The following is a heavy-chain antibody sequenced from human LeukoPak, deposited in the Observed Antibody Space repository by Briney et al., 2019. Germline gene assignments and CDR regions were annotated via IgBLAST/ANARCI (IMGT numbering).Heavy chain of an antibody. J-gene: IGHJ4*02. CDR1: GDFISTYY. V-gene: IGHV4-59*01. D-gene: IGHD3-22*01. Sequence: SETLSLTCTVSGDFISTYYWSWIRQPPGKGLEWIGYIYYSGSTNYNPSLKSRVTISVDTSKNQFSLKLSSVTAADTAVYYCARDMGYYYGILGYWGQGTLVTVSS. CDR2: IYYSGST. CDR3: ARDMGYYYGILGY.